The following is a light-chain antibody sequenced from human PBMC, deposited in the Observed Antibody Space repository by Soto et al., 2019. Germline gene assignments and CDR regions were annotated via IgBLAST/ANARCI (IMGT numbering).Light chain of an antibody. CDR2: GAS. CDR1: QFMSSNY. V-gene: IGKV3D-7*01. CDR3: QQDYNLPWT. Sequence: EIVMTQSPATLSLSPGDRATLSCRASQFMSSNYLSWYQQKPGQAPRLLIYGASTRATGIPDRFSGSGSETDFTLTISSLQPEDFAVYYCQQDYNLPWTVGHGTKVDIK. J-gene: IGKJ1*01.